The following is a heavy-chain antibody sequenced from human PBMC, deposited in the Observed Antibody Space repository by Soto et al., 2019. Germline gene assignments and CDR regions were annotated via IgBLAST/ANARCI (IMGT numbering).Heavy chain of an antibody. CDR1: GGSISSYY. CDR2: IYYFGST. J-gene: IGHJ1*01. V-gene: IGHV4-59*12. Sequence: PSETLSLTCTVSGGSISSYYWSWIRQPPGKGLEWIGYIYYFGSTNYNPSLKSRVTISVDTSKNQFSLKLSSVTAADTAVYYCAIYDSSGSRGFQHWGQGTLVTVSS. D-gene: IGHD3-22*01. CDR3: AIYDSSGSRGFQH.